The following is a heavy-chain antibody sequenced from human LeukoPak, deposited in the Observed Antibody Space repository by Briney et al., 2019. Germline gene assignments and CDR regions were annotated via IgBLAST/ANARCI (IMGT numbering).Heavy chain of an antibody. V-gene: IGHV5-51*01. CDR1: GYSFTSYW. Sequence: GESLKISCKGSGYSFTSYWIGWVRQMPGKGLEWMGIIYPDVSDTRYSPSFQGQVTISADKSISTAYLQWSSLKASDTAMYYCARGSGYRGNYFDYWGQGTLVTVSS. CDR2: IYPDVSDT. D-gene: IGHD3-22*01. CDR3: ARGSGYRGNYFDY. J-gene: IGHJ4*02.